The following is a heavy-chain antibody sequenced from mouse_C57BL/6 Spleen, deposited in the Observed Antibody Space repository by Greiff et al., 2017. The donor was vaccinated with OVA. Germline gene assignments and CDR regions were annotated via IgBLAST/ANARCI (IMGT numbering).Heavy chain of an antibody. CDR1: GFTFSSYA. J-gene: IGHJ2*01. V-gene: IGHV5-4*01. D-gene: IGHD4-1*01. CDR2: ISDGGSYT. Sequence: EVKLVESGGGLVKPGGSLKLSCAASGFTFSSYAMSWVRQTPEKRLEWVATISDGGSYTYYPDNVKGRFTISRDNAKNNLYLQMSHLKSEDTAMYDCARDANWDAGYYFDYWGQGTTLTVSS. CDR3: ARDANWDAGYYFDY.